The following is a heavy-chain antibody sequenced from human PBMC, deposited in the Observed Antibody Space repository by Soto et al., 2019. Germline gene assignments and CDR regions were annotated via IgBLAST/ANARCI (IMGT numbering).Heavy chain of an antibody. D-gene: IGHD3-22*01. J-gene: IGHJ5*02. Sequence: SETLSLTCTVSGGSTSGYYWSWIRQPPGKGLEWIGYIYSSGSPHHNPSLRSRVIISEDRSKNQIYLKLNSVTAADTAVYYCAREYYYDSSGIGFDPWGPGTLVTV. CDR3: AREYYYDSSGIGFDP. CDR2: IYSSGSP. CDR1: GGSTSGYY. V-gene: IGHV4-59*01.